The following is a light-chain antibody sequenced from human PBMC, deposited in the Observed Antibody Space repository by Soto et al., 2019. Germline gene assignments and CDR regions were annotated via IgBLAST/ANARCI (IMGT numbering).Light chain of an antibody. V-gene: IGLV1-40*01. J-gene: IGLJ1*01. Sequence: QSVLTQPPSVSGAPGQRVTISCTGGSSNIGAGYDVHWYQQLPGTAPKLLIYGNFNRPSGAPDRFSGSKSGTSASLAITGLQAEDEADYYCQSYDSSLSAYVFGTGTKVTVL. CDR2: GNF. CDR3: QSYDSSLSAYV. CDR1: SSNIGAGYD.